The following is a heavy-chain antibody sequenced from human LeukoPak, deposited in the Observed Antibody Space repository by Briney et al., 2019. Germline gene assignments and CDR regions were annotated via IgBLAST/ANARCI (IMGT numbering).Heavy chain of an antibody. J-gene: IGHJ4*02. V-gene: IGHV4-4*07. CDR2: IYTSGST. D-gene: IGHD1-26*01. CDR3: ASGMYSGSYYYFDY. Sequence: SETLSLTCTVSGGSISSYYWSWIRQPAGKGLEWIGRIYTSGSTNYNPSLKSRVTMSVDTSKNQFSLKLSSVTAADTAVYYRASGMYSGSYYYFDYWGQGTLVTVSS. CDR1: GGSISSYY.